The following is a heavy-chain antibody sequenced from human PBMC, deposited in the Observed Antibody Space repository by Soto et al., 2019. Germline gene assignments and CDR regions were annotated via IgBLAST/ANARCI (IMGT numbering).Heavy chain of an antibody. J-gene: IGHJ5*02. V-gene: IGHV1-69*04. D-gene: IGHD2-2*01. CDR2: IIPILGIA. CDR3: ARDQAAGYCSSTSCYSVWFDP. CDR1: GGTFSSYT. Sequence: EASVKVSCKASGGTFSSYTISWVRQAPGQGLEWMGRIIPILGIANYAQKFQGRVTITADKSTSTAYMELSSLRSEDTAVYYCARDQAAGYCSSTSCYSVWFDPWGQGTLVTVSS.